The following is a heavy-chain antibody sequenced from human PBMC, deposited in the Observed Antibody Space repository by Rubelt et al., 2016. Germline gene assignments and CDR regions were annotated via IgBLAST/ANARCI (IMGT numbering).Heavy chain of an antibody. J-gene: IGHJ4*02. Sequence: VRQAPGQGLEWMGWINPNSGGTNYAQKFQGRVTMTRDTSISTAYMELSRLRSDDTAVYYCARRSSPVTIFGVVGYSCYFDYWGQGTLVTVSS. CDR2: INPNSGGT. CDR3: ARRSSPVTIFGVVGYSCYFDY. D-gene: IGHD3-3*01. V-gene: IGHV1-2*02.